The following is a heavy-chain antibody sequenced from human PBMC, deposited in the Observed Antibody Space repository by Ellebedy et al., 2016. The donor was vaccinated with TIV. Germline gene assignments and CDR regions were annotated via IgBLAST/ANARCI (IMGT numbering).Heavy chain of an antibody. CDR3: ARLPKSQVAGLDY. V-gene: IGHV5-51*01. Sequence: GESLKISCNGSGYSFTSYWIGWVRQMPGKGLEWMGTIYPGDSDTRYSPSFQGQVTISADKSISTAYLQWSSLKASDTAMYYCARLPKSQVAGLDYWGQGTLVTVSS. D-gene: IGHD6-19*01. CDR1: GYSFTSYW. J-gene: IGHJ4*02. CDR2: IYPGDSDT.